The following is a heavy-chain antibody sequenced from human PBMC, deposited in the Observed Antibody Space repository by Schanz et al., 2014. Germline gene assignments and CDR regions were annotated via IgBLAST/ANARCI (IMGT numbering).Heavy chain of an antibody. CDR1: GYIFINSG. D-gene: IGHD5-12*01. V-gene: IGHV1-18*01. J-gene: IGHJ4*02. Sequence: QIQLVQSGPEVKKPGATVKVSCKASGYIFINSGISWVRQAPGQGLEWMGWISAYNGNTKYPQKCQGRVTITRDTSASTAYMELSSLRSEDTAVYSCARGIGGYGANNYFDYWGQGTLVTVSS. CDR2: ISAYNGNT. CDR3: ARGIGGYGANNYFDY.